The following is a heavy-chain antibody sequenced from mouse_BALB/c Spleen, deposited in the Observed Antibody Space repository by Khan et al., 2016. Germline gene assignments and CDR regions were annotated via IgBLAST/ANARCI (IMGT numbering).Heavy chain of an antibody. J-gene: IGHJ4*01. CDR3: ANGYDAMDY. CDR1: GYSITSDYA. Sequence: EVQLVESGPGLVKPSQSLSLTCTVTGYSITSDYAWNWIRQFPGNKLEWMGYISYSGSTSYNPSLKSRISITRDTSKNQFFLQLNSVTTEDTAAYYCANGYDAMDYWWREATITIAS. V-gene: IGHV3-2*02. CDR2: ISYSGST.